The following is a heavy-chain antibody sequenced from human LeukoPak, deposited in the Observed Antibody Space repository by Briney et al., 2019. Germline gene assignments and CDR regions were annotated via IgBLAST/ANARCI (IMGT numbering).Heavy chain of an antibody. CDR3: ARGQYYGSGSYGTNWFDP. Sequence: SVKVSCKASGGTFSSCAISWVRQAPGQGLEWMGGIIPIFGTANYAQKFQGRVTITADESTSTAYMELSSLRSEDTAVYYCARGQYYGSGSYGTNWFDPWGQGTLVTVSS. V-gene: IGHV1-69*13. CDR2: IIPIFGTA. CDR1: GGTFSSCA. J-gene: IGHJ5*02. D-gene: IGHD3-10*01.